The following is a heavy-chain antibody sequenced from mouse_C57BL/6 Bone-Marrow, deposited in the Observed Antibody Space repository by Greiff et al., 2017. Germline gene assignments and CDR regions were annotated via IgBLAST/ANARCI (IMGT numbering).Heavy chain of an antibody. V-gene: IGHV1-63*01. CDR1: GYTFTNYW. CDR3: ARSSSLWAWFAY. CDR2: IYPGGGYT. J-gene: IGHJ3*01. Sequence: QVQLQQPGAELVRPGTSVKMSCKASGYTFTNYWLGWAKQRPGHGLEWIGDIYPGGGYTNYNEKFKGKATQTADKSSSSAYMLFSSLTSDDSAIFYCARSSSLWAWFAYWGQGTLVTVSA. D-gene: IGHD1-1*02.